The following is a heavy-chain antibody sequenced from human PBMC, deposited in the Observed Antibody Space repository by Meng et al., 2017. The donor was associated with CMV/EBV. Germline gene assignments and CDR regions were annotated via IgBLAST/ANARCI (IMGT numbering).Heavy chain of an antibody. D-gene: IGHD2-2*02. CDR1: GFTFSSYW. CDR2: INSDGSST. Sequence: GESLKISCAASGFTFSSYWMHWVRQAPGKGLVWVSRINSDGSSTSYADSVKGRFTISRDNAKNTLYLQMNSLRSEDTAVYYCARSRPHCSSTSCYTGGVNYYYYGMDVWGQGTTVTVSS. CDR3: ARSRPHCSSTSCYTGGVNYYYYGMDV. V-gene: IGHV3-74*01. J-gene: IGHJ6*02.